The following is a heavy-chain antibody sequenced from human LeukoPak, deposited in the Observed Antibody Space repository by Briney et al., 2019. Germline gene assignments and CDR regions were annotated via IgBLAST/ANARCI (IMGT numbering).Heavy chain of an antibody. CDR3: ARGYCSGGSCYSYYYYNYMDV. CDR1: GGSISDYY. CDR2: IYHSGST. J-gene: IGHJ6*03. V-gene: IGHV4-59*04. Sequence: PSETLPLTCTVSGGSISDYYWSWIRQSPGKGLEWIGNIYHSGSTYYNPSLKSRVSISVDTSKNQFSLKLSSVTAADTAVYYCARGYCSGGSCYSYYYYNYMDVWGKGTTVTVSS. D-gene: IGHD2-15*01.